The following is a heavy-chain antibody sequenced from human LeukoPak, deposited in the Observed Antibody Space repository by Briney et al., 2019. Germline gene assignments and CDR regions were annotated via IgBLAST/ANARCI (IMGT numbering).Heavy chain of an antibody. CDR1: GFTFNSYA. CDR2: ISGSGGST. D-gene: IGHD2-2*02. CDR3: AGYNCSSTTCYTGGFDY. Sequence: GGSLKLSCAASGFTFNSYAMSWVRQAPGKGLEWVSAISGSGGSTYYADSVKGRFTISRDSSKNTLYLQMNSLTAEDTAVYYCAGYNCSSTTCYTGGFDYWGQGTLVTVSS. J-gene: IGHJ4*02. V-gene: IGHV3-23*01.